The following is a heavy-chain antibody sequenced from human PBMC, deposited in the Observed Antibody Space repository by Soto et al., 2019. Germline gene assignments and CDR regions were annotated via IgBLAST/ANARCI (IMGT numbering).Heavy chain of an antibody. V-gene: IGHV4-31*03. D-gene: IGHD3-10*01. Sequence: SETLSLTCTVSGGSISSGGYYWSWIRQHPGKGLEWIGYIYHSGTTYYNPSLKSRVTISVDTSKNQFSLKLSSVTAADTAVYFCARQSEYYYASGRAAPLYVMDFWAQGTSVTGSS. CDR3: ARQSEYYYASGRAAPLYVMDF. CDR1: GGSISSGGYY. CDR2: IYHSGTT. J-gene: IGHJ6*02.